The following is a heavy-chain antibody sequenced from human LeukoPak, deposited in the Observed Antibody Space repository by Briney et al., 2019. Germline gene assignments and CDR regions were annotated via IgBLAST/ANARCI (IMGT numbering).Heavy chain of an antibody. CDR3: ATQRGYSYGYFDY. CDR1: GGTFSSYA. J-gene: IGHJ4*02. D-gene: IGHD5-18*01. V-gene: IGHV1-69*05. Sequence: SVKVSCKASGGTFSSYAISWVRQAPGQGLKWMGGIIPIFGTANYAQKFQGRVTITTDESTSTAYMELSSLRSEDTAVYYCATQRGYSYGYFDYWGQGTLVTVSS. CDR2: IIPIFGTA.